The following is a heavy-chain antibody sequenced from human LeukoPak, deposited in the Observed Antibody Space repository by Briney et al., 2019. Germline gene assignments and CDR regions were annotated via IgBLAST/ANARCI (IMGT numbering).Heavy chain of an antibody. J-gene: IGHJ5*01. V-gene: IGHV3-7*01. CDR1: GVSFSRYW. CDR2: IKGDGNEK. D-gene: IGHD3-10*01. CDR3: AKEGAYSIITHDS. Sequence: GGSLRLSCAASGVSFSRYWMNWVRQAPGKGLEWVANIKGDGNEKNYVDSVKGRFSISRDNARNSLYLQMDSLRAEETAVYYYAKEGAYSIITHDSWGQGALVTVSS.